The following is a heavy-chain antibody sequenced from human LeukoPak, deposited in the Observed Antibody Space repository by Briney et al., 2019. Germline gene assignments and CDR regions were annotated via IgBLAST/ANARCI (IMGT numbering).Heavy chain of an antibody. J-gene: IGHJ3*02. V-gene: IGHV3-7*01. D-gene: IGHD5-12*01. CDR2: IKEDGTAK. Sequence: GGCLRLSCAASGFTFSSSWMAWVRQAPGKGLEWVGNIKEDGTAKNYVVSVRGRFTISRGNAKNSLYLQMNSLRGEDTAVYYCTRDSGYNAFDIWGQGTMVTVSS. CDR1: GFTFSSSW. CDR3: TRDSGYNAFDI.